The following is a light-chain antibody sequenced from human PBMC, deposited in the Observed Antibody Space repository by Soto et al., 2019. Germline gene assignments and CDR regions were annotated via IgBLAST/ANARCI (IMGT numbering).Light chain of an antibody. CDR1: SSDLGNYNY. J-gene: IGLJ1*01. Sequence: VLTQPASVSGSPGQSITISCTGTSSDLGNYNYVSWYQQHPGTAPKLILYEVTNRPSGVSDRFSGSKSGKTASLSISGLQSEVEADYYCGSYTSTTYVFGTGTKVTVL. CDR3: GSYTSTTYV. CDR2: EVT. V-gene: IGLV2-14*01.